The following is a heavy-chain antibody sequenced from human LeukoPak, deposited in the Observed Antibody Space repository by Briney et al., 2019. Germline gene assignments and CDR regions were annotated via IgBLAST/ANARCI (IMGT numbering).Heavy chain of an antibody. J-gene: IGHJ3*02. V-gene: IGHV3-53*01. CDR2: IYSGGSI. CDR3: ARALNGFDI. CDR1: GLIASSNY. Sequence: GGSLRLSCAASGLIASSNYMTWVRQAPGEGLEWVSVIYSGGSIYYADSVKGRFTISRDNSRNTLYLQMNSLRAEDTAVYYCARALNGFDIWGPGTLVTVSS.